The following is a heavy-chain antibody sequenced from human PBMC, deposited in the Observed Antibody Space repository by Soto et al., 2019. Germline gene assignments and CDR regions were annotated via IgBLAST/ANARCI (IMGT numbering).Heavy chain of an antibody. CDR3: ARGGGVLDY. J-gene: IGHJ4*02. Sequence: QVQLQQSGPGLVKPSQTLSLTCAISGDSVSSNSAGWNWIRQSPSRGLEWLGRTYYRSKWFNDYAVSVKNRITINPDTSKNQVYLHLTSVTPEDTAVYYCARGGGVLDYWGQGTLVTVSS. V-gene: IGHV6-1*01. CDR1: GDSVSSNSAG. CDR2: TYYRSKWFN. D-gene: IGHD2-15*01.